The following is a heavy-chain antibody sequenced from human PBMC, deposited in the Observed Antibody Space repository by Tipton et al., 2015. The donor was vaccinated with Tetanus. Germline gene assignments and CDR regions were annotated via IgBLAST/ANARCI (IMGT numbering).Heavy chain of an antibody. J-gene: IGHJ6*02. CDR3: ARGPRIQLWLGYYYGMDV. Sequence: TLSLTCAVYGGSFSGYYWSWIRQPPGKGLEWIGEINHSGSTNYNPSLKSRVTISVDTSKNQFSLKLSSVTAADTAVYYCARGPRIQLWLGYYYGMDVWGQGTTVTVSS. V-gene: IGHV4-34*01. D-gene: IGHD5-18*01. CDR2: INHSGST. CDR1: GGSFSGYY.